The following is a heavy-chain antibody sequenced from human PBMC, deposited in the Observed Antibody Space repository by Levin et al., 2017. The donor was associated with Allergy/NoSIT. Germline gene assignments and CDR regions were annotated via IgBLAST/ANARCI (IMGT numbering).Heavy chain of an antibody. V-gene: IGHV3-23*01. CDR3: AKGIEWGSQVPGTNWFDP. D-gene: IGHD6-19*01. J-gene: IGHJ5*02. CDR1: GFTFTSSA. Sequence: AGGSLRLSCAASGFTFTSSAMSWVRQAPGKGLEWVSGISGSGERTYYTDSVKGRFTISRDNSKNTLYLQMNSLRAEDTAVYFCAKGIEWGSQVPGTNWFDPWGQGTLVTVSS. CDR2: ISGSGERT.